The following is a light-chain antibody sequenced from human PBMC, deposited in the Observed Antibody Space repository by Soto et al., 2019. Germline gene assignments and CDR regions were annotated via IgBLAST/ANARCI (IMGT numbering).Light chain of an antibody. J-gene: IGLJ2*01. V-gene: IGLV2-8*01. Sequence: QSALTQPPSASGSPGQSVTISCTGTSSDVGAYNYVSWYQQHPGKAPKLMSYEVTKRPSGVPDRFSGSKSGNTASLTVSGLRAEDEAEYYCSSYAGRNTLVFGGGTKLTV. CDR3: SSYAGRNTLV. CDR2: EVT. CDR1: SSDVGAYNY.